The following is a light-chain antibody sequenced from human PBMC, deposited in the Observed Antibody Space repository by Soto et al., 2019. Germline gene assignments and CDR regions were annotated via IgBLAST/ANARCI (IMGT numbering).Light chain of an antibody. CDR3: QQYNNWPPTWT. V-gene: IGKV3-15*01. J-gene: IGKJ1*01. CDR2: AVS. CDR1: QSISAN. Sequence: EIVMTQSPATLSVSPGDRATLSCRASQSISANLAWYQQKPGQAPRLLIYAVSTRAPGIPARFSGSGSGTEFTLTINSLQSEDFAVYYCQQYNNWPPTWTFGQGTKVDIK.